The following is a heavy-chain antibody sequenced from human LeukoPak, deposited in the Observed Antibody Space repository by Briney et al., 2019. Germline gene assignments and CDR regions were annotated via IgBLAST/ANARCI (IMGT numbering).Heavy chain of an antibody. CDR3: ARDLGNPGYDSSGDGAFDI. J-gene: IGHJ3*02. D-gene: IGHD3-22*01. CDR2: IISSSSYI. CDR1: GLTFSSYS. V-gene: IGHV3-21*01. Sequence: GGSLRLSCAVSGLTFSSYSMNWVRQAQGNGLEWVSSIISSSSYIYYADSVKGRFTITRDNAKSSVYLQMNSLRAEDTAVYYCARDLGNPGYDSSGDGAFDIWGQGTMVTVSS.